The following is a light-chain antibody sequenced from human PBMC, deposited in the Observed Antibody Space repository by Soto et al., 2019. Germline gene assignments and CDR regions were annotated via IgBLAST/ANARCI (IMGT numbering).Light chain of an antibody. CDR2: AAS. Sequence: AIRMTQSPSSLSASTGDRVTITCRASQGISSYLAWYQQKPGKAPKLLIYAASTLQSGVPSRSSGSGSGTDFTLTISCLQSEDFATYYCQQYYSYPPTFGQGTKV. CDR1: QGISSY. J-gene: IGKJ1*01. CDR3: QQYYSYPPT. V-gene: IGKV1-8*01.